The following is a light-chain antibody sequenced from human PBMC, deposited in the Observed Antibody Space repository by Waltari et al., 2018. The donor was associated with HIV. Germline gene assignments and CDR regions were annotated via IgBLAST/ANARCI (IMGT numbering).Light chain of an antibody. CDR2: NAF. V-gene: IGKV1-12*01. CDR3: QQAQSFPHT. CDR1: RDISTS. Sequence: DIQMAQSPSNVSEFVRGTVTITCRASRDISTSLAWYQFRPGRPPKLLIYNAFQLETGVPSRFGGAGSGTEFTLTITSLQPEDFATYFCQQAQSFPHTFGGGTRVGI. J-gene: IGKJ4*01.